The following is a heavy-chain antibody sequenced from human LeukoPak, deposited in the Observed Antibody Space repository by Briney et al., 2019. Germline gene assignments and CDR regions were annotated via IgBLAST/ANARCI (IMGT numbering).Heavy chain of an antibody. V-gene: IGHV4-34*01. D-gene: IGHD3-22*01. J-gene: IGHJ3*01. CDR2: INHSGS. CDR3: VREAATDYYDSSGYYRQTEVFDA. CDR1: GGSFSGYY. Sequence: SETLSLTCAVYGGSFSGYYWSWIRQPPGKGLECIGKINHSGSSLKNRVIILVDTSKNQLSLKLRSVTAADTAVYYCVREAATDYYDSSGYYRQTEVFDAWGQGTMVTVSS.